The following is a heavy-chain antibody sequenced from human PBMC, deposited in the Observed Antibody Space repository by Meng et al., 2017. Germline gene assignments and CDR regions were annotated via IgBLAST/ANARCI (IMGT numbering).Heavy chain of an antibody. J-gene: IGHJ4*02. CDR1: GFTFSSYA. D-gene: IGHD3-22*01. V-gene: IGHV3-30*04. CDR2: ISYDGSNK. CDR3: ARALSDDSSGYYNSLDY. Sequence: GGSLRLSCAASGFTFSSYAMHWVRQAPGKGLEWVAVISYDGSNKYYADSVKGRFTISRDNSKNTLYLQMNSLRAEDTAVYYCARALSDDSSGYYNSLDYWGQGTLVTVSS.